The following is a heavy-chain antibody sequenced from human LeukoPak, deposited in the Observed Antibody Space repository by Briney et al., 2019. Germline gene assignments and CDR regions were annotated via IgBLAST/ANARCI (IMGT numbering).Heavy chain of an antibody. Sequence: PGGSLRLSCAASGFTFSSYGMHWVRQAPGKGLEWVAFIRYDGSNKYYADSVKGRFTISRDNSKNTLYLQMNSLRAEDTAVYYCAKDLSLGSSSPRGFDPWGQGTLVTVSS. V-gene: IGHV3-30*02. CDR2: IRYDGSNK. CDR3: AKDLSLGSSSPRGFDP. J-gene: IGHJ5*02. CDR1: GFTFSSYG. D-gene: IGHD6-13*01.